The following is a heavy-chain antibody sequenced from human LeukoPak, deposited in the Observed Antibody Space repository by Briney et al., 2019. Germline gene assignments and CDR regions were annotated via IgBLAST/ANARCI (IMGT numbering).Heavy chain of an antibody. Sequence: PSETLSLTCTVSGGSISSYYWSWIRQPAGKGLEWIGRIYTSGSTNYNPSLKSRVTISVDKSKNQFSLRLNSVTAADTAVYYCARRKDCTNGVCCTDYWGQGTLVTVSS. CDR3: ARRKDCTNGVCCTDY. J-gene: IGHJ4*02. V-gene: IGHV4-4*07. D-gene: IGHD2-8*01. CDR1: GGSISSYY. CDR2: IYTSGST.